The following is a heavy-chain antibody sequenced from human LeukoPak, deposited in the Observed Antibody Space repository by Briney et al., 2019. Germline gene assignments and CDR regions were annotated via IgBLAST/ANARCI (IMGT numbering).Heavy chain of an antibody. D-gene: IGHD3-22*01. CDR1: GGSISSGDYY. CDR3: ATTPAAVPDSSGYPFDY. J-gene: IGHJ4*02. Sequence: KPSETLSLTCTVSGGSISSGDYYWSWIRQPPGKGLEWIGYIYYSGSTYYNPSLKSRVTISVDTSKNQFSLKLSSVTAADTAVYYCATTPAAVPDSSGYPFDYWGQGTLVTVSS. CDR2: IYYSGST. V-gene: IGHV4-30-4*01.